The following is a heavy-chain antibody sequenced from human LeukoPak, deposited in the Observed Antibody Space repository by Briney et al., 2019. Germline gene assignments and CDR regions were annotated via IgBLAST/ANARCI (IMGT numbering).Heavy chain of an antibody. V-gene: IGHV3-74*01. CDR1: GFTFSSYW. CDR2: INSDGSST. CDR3: VSSPQYGMDV. D-gene: IGHD6-13*01. J-gene: IGHJ6*02. Sequence: GGSLRLSCAASGFTFSSYWTHWVRQAPGKGLVWVSRINSDGSSTSYADSVKGRFTISRDNAKNTLYLQMNSLRAEDTAVYYCVSSPQYGMDVWGQGTTVTVSS.